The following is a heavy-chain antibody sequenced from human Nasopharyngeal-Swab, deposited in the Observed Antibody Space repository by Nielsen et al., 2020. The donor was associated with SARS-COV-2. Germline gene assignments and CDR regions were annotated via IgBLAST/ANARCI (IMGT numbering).Heavy chain of an antibody. V-gene: IGHV3-21*01. CDR2: ISSSSSYI. Sequence: WIRQPPGKGLEWVSSISSSSSYIYYADSVKGRFTISRDNAKNSLYLQMNSLRAEDTAVYYCARVACSSGWPDYMDVWGKGTTVTVSS. D-gene: IGHD6-19*01. J-gene: IGHJ6*03. CDR3: ARVACSSGWPDYMDV.